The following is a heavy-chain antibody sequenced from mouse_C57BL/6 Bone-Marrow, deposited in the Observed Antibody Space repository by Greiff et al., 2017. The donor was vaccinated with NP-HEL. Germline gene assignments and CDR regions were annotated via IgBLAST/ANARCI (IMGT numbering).Heavy chain of an antibody. J-gene: IGHJ3*01. Sequence: DVHLVESGPGLVKPSQSLSLTCSVTGYSITSGYYWNWIRQFPGNKLEWMGYISYDGSNNYNPSLKNRISITRDTSKNQFFLKLNSVTTEDTATYYCAREKGGFAYWGQGTLVTVSA. CDR1: GYSITSGYY. V-gene: IGHV3-6*01. CDR2: ISYDGSN. CDR3: AREKGGFAY.